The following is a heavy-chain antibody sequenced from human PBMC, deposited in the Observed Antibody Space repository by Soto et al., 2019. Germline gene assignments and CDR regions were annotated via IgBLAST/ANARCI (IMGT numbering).Heavy chain of an antibody. D-gene: IGHD6-19*01. CDR3: VKDIAVVLGYYGMDV. V-gene: IGHV3-30*18. Sequence: SLRLSCAASGFTFSSYGMHWVRQAPGKGLEWVAVISYDGSNKYYADSVKGRFTISRDNSKNTLYLQMNSLRAEDTAVYYCVKDIAVVLGYYGMDVWGQGTTVTVSS. J-gene: IGHJ6*02. CDR2: ISYDGSNK. CDR1: GFTFSSYG.